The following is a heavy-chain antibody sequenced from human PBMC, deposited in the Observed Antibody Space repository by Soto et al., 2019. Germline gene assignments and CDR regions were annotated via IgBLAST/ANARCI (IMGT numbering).Heavy chain of an antibody. CDR1: GFTFSAYA. CDR2: VSDDGRNT. J-gene: IGHJ4*02. Sequence: VQLVESGGGVVQPGGSLRLSWAAAGFTFSAYAMHWVRQAPGQGLEWVAGVSDDGRNTHYADSLKGRFTISRDSSKDTVSLEMTSLTAEYTAVDYCSKGGRPWLVTSDFNHLSQGALVTVSS. CDR3: SKGGRPWLVTSDFNH. V-gene: IGHV3-30*18. D-gene: IGHD6-19*01.